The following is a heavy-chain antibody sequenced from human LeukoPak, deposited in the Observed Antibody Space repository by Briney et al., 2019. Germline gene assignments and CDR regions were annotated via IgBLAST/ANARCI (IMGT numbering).Heavy chain of an antibody. J-gene: IGHJ5*02. Sequence: GGSLRLSCAASGFTFSSYSMNWVRQAPGKGLEWVSSISSSSSYIYYADSVKGRFTISRDNAKNSLYLQMNSLRAEDTAVYYCARDSYGDYSLDWFDPWGQGTLVTVSS. CDR2: ISSSSSYI. V-gene: IGHV3-21*01. CDR1: GFTFSSYS. D-gene: IGHD4-17*01. CDR3: ARDSYGDYSLDWFDP.